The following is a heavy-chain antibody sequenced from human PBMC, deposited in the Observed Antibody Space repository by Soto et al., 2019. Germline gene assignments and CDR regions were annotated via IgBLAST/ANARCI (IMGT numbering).Heavy chain of an antibody. J-gene: IGHJ6*02. Sequence: QVQLVQSGAEVKKPGSSVKVSCKASGGTFSSYAISWVRQAPGQGLEWMGEIISMYGAAMDAQKFQGRVTITADESASTAYMELTSLRSEDTAVYYCARGGKERFRGSGMDVWGQGTTVTVS. CDR1: GGTFSSYA. CDR2: IISMYGAA. D-gene: IGHD1-1*01. CDR3: ARGGKERFRGSGMDV. V-gene: IGHV1-69*01.